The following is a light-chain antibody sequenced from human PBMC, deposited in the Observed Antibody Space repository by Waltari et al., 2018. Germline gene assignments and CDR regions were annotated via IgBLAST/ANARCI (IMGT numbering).Light chain of an antibody. Sequence: QSALTQPASVSGSPGQSITISCTGTSSDIGDYNYVSWFQQHPGKAPKLMIFGVSERPSGVSNRLSGSKSGNTASLTISGLQAEDEADYYCSSYIRGSALVIFGGGSKLTVL. CDR3: SSYIRGSALVI. V-gene: IGLV2-14*03. J-gene: IGLJ2*01. CDR2: GVS. CDR1: SSDIGDYNY.